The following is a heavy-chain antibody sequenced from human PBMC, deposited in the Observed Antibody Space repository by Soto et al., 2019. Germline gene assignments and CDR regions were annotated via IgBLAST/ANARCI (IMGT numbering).Heavy chain of an antibody. J-gene: IGHJ3*02. CDR1: GFTFSSYS. CDR3: ARGWYYDFWSGYYTTADAFDI. CDR2: ISSSSSTI. V-gene: IGHV3-48*02. Sequence: GGSLRLSGAASGFTFSSYSINWVRQAPWKGLEWVSYISSSSSTIYYADSVKGRFTISRDNAKNSLYLQMNSLRDEDTAVYYCARGWYYDFWSGYYTTADAFDIFGQGTMVTF. D-gene: IGHD3-3*01.